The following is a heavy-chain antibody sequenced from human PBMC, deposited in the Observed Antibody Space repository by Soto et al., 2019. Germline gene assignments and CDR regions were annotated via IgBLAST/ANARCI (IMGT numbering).Heavy chain of an antibody. V-gene: IGHV3-33*01. J-gene: IGHJ6*02. CDR1: GFTFSSYG. D-gene: IGHD5-18*01. CDR2: IWYDGSNK. CDR3: ASGYDYYYYGMDV. Sequence: QVQLVESGGGVVQPGRSLRLSCAASGFTFSSYGMHWVRQAPGKGLEWVAVIWYDGSNKYYADSVKGRFTISRDNSKNTLYLPMNSLRAEDTAVYYCASGYDYYYYGMDVWGQGTTVTVSS.